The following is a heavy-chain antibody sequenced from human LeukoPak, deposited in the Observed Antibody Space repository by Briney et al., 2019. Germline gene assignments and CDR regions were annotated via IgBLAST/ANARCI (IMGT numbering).Heavy chain of an antibody. CDR2: ISGSGGST. J-gene: IGHJ4*02. V-gene: IGHV3-23*01. CDR1: GFTFSSYA. Sequence: GGSLRLSCAASGFTFSSYAMSWVRQAPGKGLEWVSAISGSGGSTYYAGSVKGRFTISRDNSKNTLYLQMNSLRAEDTAVYYCAKDLFPDYDILTGYQGVFDYWGQGTLVTVSS. D-gene: IGHD3-9*01. CDR3: AKDLFPDYDILTGYQGVFDY.